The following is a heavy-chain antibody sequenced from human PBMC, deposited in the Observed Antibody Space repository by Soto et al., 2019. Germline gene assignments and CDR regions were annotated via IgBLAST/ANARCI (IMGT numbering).Heavy chain of an antibody. CDR2: ISYDGSDT. D-gene: IGHD2-8*02. CDR1: GFIFSHYG. V-gene: IGHV3-30*03. J-gene: IGHJ4*02. CDR3: VRDSLMSVPGRLDN. Sequence: QVQLVESGGGVVQPGRSLRLSCAASGFIFSHYGMHWVRLAPGKGLEWVAFISYDGSDTFYAESVKGRFTVSRDNRVHLQMGSLRSDVTAVYYCVRDSLMSVPGRLDNWGQGTPVTVSS.